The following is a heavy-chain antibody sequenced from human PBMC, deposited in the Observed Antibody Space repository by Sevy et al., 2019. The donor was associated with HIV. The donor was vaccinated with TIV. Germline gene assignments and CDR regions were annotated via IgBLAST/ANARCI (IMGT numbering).Heavy chain of an antibody. J-gene: IGHJ5*02. CDR2: INPSGGST. D-gene: IGHD6-6*01. CDR3: AREGSSATKSNWFDP. CDR1: GYTFTSYY. Sequence: ASVKVSCKASGYTFTSYYMHWVRQAPGQGLEWMGIINPSGGSTSYAQKFQGRVTMTRDTSTSTVYMELSSLRSEDTAVYYCAREGSSATKSNWFDPWGQGTLVTVSS. V-gene: IGHV1-46*03.